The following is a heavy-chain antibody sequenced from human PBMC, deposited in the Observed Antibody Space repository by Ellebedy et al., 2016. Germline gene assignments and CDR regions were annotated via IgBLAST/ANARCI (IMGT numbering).Heavy chain of an antibody. J-gene: IGHJ4*02. Sequence: HTGGSLRLSCAPSGFTFSGYSMHWVRKVQGKGLFWVSLIHSDGRGLNYADSVKGRFTISRDNAKNTMYLQMNSLRAEDSAVYYCVRDHNWEFDYWGQGTLVTVSS. V-gene: IGHV3-74*01. D-gene: IGHD1-1*01. CDR3: VRDHNWEFDY. CDR2: IHSDGRGL. CDR1: GFTFSGYS.